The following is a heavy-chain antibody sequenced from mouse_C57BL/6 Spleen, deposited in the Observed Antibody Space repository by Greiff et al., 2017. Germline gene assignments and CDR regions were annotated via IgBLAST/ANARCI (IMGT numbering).Heavy chain of an antibody. CDR1: GYAFTNYL. J-gene: IGHJ4*01. Sequence: VMLVESGAELVRPGTSVKVSCKASGYAFTNYLIEWVKQRPGQGLEWIGVINPGSGGTNYNEKFKGKATLTADKSSSTAYMQLSSLTSEDSAVYFCARYLSPDYDYEPYYAMDYWGQGTSVTVSS. CDR3: ARYLSPDYDYEPYYAMDY. V-gene: IGHV1-54*01. CDR2: INPGSGGT. D-gene: IGHD2-4*01.